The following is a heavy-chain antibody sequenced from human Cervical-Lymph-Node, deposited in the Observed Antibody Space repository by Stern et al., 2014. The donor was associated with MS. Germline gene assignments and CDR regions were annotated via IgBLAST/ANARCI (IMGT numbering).Heavy chain of an antibody. V-gene: IGHV3-9*01. Sequence: EVQLVEPGGGLVQPGRSLRLSCAASGFTFGDYAIFWVRQVPGKGLEWMSGIGWNSDNIDYAASVKGRFTISRDNAKNSLYLQMNSLRVEDTGLYYCSKDPTSGPGGVLDYWGQGILVIVSS. CDR2: IGWNSDNI. CDR3: SKDPTSGPGGVLDY. D-gene: IGHD5-12*01. CDR1: GFTFGDYA. J-gene: IGHJ4*02.